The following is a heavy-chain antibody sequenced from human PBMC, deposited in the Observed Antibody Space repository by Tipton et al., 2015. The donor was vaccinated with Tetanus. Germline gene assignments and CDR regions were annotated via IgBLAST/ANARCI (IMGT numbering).Heavy chain of an antibody. J-gene: IGHJ4*02. D-gene: IGHD1-26*01. CDR2: IYYTAHN. Sequence: LRLSCAVSGGSFSGFYWTWVRQQPGKGLEWIGNIYYTAHNSYNPSLDSRVSISVDTSKNQCSLRLTSVTAADTAVYFCARGLPREPFYFDYWGQGKQVIVSS. CDR3: ARGLPREPFYFDY. CDR1: GGSFSGFY. V-gene: IGHV4-31*02.